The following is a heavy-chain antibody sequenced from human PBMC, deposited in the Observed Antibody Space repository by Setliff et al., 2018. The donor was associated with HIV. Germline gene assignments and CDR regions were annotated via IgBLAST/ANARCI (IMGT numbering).Heavy chain of an antibody. Sequence: SETLSLTCTVSGDSSSNDYWTWVRQPPGKGLEWIGNIHTSGTTKYNPSLNSRVTISVDMSKSQISLKLSSVTAADTAVYYCASLDGSESPYIYYYYMDVWGKGTAVTVSS. CDR3: ASLDGSESPYIYYYYMDV. V-gene: IGHV4-4*08. CDR2: IHTSGTT. D-gene: IGHD3-10*01. CDR1: GDSSSNDY. J-gene: IGHJ6*03.